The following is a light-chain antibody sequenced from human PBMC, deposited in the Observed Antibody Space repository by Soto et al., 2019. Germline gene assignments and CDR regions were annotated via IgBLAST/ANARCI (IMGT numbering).Light chain of an antibody. V-gene: IGLV2-14*01. CDR1: SSDVGGYNY. J-gene: IGLJ1*01. CDR2: DVS. Sequence: QSALTQPASVSGSPGQSITISCTGTSSDVGGYNYVSWYQQHPGKAPKLMIYDVSNRPSGVSNRFSGSKSGNTASLTISGLQAEDEADYYCSAYTSSSTACVFGTGTKETVL. CDR3: SAYTSSSTACV.